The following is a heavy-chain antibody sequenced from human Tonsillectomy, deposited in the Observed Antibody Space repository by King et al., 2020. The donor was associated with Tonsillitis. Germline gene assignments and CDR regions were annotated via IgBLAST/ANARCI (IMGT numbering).Heavy chain of an antibody. CDR1: GYSFTNYW. Sequence: VQLVESGAEVKKPGESLKISCKGSGYSFTNYWIGWVRQMPGKGLEWMGIIYPGDSDTRYSPSFQGQVTISADKSISTAYLQWSSLKASDTAMYYCGRHAVGATYGHWYFDLWGRGTLVTVSS. V-gene: IGHV5-51*01. D-gene: IGHD1-26*01. CDR3: GRHAVGATYGHWYFDL. J-gene: IGHJ2*01. CDR2: IYPGDSDT.